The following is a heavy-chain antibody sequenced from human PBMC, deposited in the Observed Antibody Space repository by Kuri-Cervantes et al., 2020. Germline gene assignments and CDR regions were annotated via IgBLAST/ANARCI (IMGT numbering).Heavy chain of an antibody. V-gene: IGHV3-7*01. J-gene: IGHJ4*02. D-gene: IGHD3-22*01. CDR1: GFTFEDYA. CDR3: ARDLLIHYYDSSGYSPFDY. CDR2: INQDGSVK. Sequence: GESLKISCTASGFTFEDYAMSWVRQAPGKGLEWVANINQDGSVKWYVDSVKGRFTVSRDNSKNSLFLQMNSLRAEDTAVYYCARDLLIHYYDSSGYSPFDYWGQGTLVTVSS.